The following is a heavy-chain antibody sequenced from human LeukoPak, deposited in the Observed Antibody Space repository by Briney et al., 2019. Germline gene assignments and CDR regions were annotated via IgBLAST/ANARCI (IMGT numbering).Heavy chain of an antibody. V-gene: IGHV3-21*04. CDR3: ARLSWLRHAFDI. D-gene: IGHD5-12*01. CDR1: GFTFSSYS. J-gene: IGHJ3*02. Sequence: GGSLRLSCAASGFTFSSYSMNWVRQAPGKGLEWISCISSSSSYIYYEDSGKVRFTTSRYNAKNSLYLQMKSLRAEDTAVYYCARLSWLRHAFDIWGQGTMVTVSS. CDR2: ISSSSSYI.